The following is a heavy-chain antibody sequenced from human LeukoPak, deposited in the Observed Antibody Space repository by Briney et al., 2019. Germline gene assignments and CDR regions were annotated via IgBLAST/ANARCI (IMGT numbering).Heavy chain of an antibody. D-gene: IGHD3-3*01. CDR3: ARVDQLRSYVDY. CDR1: GYTFTGYY. J-gene: IGHJ4*02. Sequence: ASVKVSCKASGYTFTGYYMHWVRQAPGQGLEWMGWINPNSGGTNYAQKFQGRVTMTRDTSISTAYMELSRLRSDDSAVYYCARVDQLRSYVDYWGQGTLVTVSS. CDR2: INPNSGGT. V-gene: IGHV1-2*02.